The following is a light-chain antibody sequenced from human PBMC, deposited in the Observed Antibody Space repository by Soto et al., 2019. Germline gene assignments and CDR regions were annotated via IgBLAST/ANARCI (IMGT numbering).Light chain of an antibody. CDR1: QGIRNY. V-gene: IGKV3-11*01. CDR3: QQRSNWPA. Sequence: EVVLTQSPATLSLSPGERATPSCRASQGIRNYLAWYQQKPGQAPRLLIYDASNRATGIPARFSGSGSGTDFTLTISSLEPEDFAVYYCQQRSNWPAFGQGT. J-gene: IGKJ1*01. CDR2: DAS.